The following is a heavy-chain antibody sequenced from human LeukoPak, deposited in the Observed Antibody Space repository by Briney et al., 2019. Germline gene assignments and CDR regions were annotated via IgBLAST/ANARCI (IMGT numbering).Heavy chain of an antibody. CDR3: GLGYSYGWGAAFDI. V-gene: IGHV4-59*08. CDR2: IYYSGST. CDR1: GGSISSYY. J-gene: IGHJ3*02. D-gene: IGHD5-18*01. Sequence: SETLSLTCTVSGGSISSYYWSWIRQPPGKGLEWIGYIYYSGSTYYNPSLKSRVTISVDTSKNQFSLKLSSVTAADTAVYYCGLGYSYGWGAAFDIWGQGTMVTVSS.